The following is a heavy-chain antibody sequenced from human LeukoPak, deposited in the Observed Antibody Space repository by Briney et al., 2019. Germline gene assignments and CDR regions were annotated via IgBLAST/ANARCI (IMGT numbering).Heavy chain of an antibody. CDR3: ARVGYSSGWYFDY. CDR1: GFTFSTYS. CDR2: ISSTSSYI. V-gene: IGHV3-21*01. J-gene: IGHJ4*02. D-gene: IGHD6-19*01. Sequence: GGALRLSCAASGFTFSTYSMNWVRQAPGKGLEWVSSISSTSSYIYYADSVKGRFTISRDNAQKSLYLQMNSLRAEDTAVYYCARVGYSSGWYFDYWGQGTLVTVSS.